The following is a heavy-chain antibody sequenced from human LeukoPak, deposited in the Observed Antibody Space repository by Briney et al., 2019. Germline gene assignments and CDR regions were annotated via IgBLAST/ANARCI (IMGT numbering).Heavy chain of an antibody. V-gene: IGHV3-23*01. CDR3: AKDGGRGYYYDSSGYPHGAFDI. J-gene: IGHJ3*02. CDR1: GFTFSSYA. Sequence: LTGGSLRLSCAASGFTFSSYAMSWVRQAPGKGLEWVSAISGSGGSTYYADSVKGRFTISRDNSKITLYLQMNSLRAEDTAVYYCAKDGGRGYYYDSSGYPHGAFDIWGQGTMVTVSS. CDR2: ISGSGGST. D-gene: IGHD3-22*01.